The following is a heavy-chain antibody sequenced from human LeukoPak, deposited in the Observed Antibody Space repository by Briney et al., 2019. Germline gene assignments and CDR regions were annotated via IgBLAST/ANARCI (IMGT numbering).Heavy chain of an antibody. CDR2: ISGSGGIT. J-gene: IGHJ4*02. V-gene: IGHV3-23*01. D-gene: IGHD2/OR15-2a*01. CDR3: AREGISRKMDFDY. Sequence: PGGSLRLSCAASGLTFSSYAMSWVRQAQGKGLEWVSGISGSGGITDSADSVKGRFTISRDESKNTLYLQMKSLRAEDTAVYYCAREGISRKMDFDYWGQGTLVTVSS. CDR1: GLTFSSYA.